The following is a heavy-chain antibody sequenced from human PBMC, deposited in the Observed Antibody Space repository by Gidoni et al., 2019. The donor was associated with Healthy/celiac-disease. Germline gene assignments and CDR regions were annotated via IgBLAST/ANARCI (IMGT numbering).Heavy chain of an antibody. CDR2: IDSGGST. J-gene: IGHJ4*02. Sequence: EVQLVESGGGLIQPGWSLRLSCPASGFTVSSNYMSWVRQAPGKGLEWVSVIDSGGSTYYADSVKGRFTISRDNSKNTLYLQMNSLRAEDTAVYYCARTTAVAAPIDYWGQGTLVTVSS. CDR3: ARTTAVAAPIDY. D-gene: IGHD6-19*01. CDR1: GFTVSSNY. V-gene: IGHV3-53*01.